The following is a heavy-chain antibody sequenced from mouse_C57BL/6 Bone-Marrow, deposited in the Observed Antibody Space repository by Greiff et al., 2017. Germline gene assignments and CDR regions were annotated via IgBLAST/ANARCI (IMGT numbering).Heavy chain of an antibody. V-gene: IGHV5-6*02. J-gene: IGHJ2*01. D-gene: IGHD5-1*01. CDR2: ISSGGSYT. CDR1: GFTFSSYG. CDR3: ASRSRYLYCFDY. Sequence: EVQLVESGGDFVKPGGSLKLSCAASGFTFSSYGMSWVRQTPDKRLEWVATISSGGSYTYYPDSVKGRYTISRDNATNTLYLHMSSRKSVDTAVYYCASRSRYLYCFDYGGQGTTLTVSS.